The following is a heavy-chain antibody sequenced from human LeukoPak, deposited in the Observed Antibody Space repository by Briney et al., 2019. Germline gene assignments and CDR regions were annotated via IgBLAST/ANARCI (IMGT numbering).Heavy chain of an antibody. V-gene: IGHV4-61*02. CDR1: GTSINRGTHY. CDR3: PRDRSYYSDTGADY. Sequence: PSETLSLTCSVSGTSINRGTHYWSWVRQAAGKGLEWIGRVYATGNTNYNPSLWSRLSISIDTSRNQFSLRLGSVTAADTAIYYCPRDRSYYSDTGADYWGQGKMVIVSS. J-gene: IGHJ4*02. D-gene: IGHD2-8*02. CDR2: VYATGNT.